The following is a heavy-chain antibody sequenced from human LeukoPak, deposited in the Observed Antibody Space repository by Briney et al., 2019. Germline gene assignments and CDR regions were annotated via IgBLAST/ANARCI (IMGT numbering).Heavy chain of an antibody. Sequence: SETLSLTCAVYGGSFSGYYWSWLRQPPGKGLEWIGEINHSGSTNYNPSLKSRVTISVDKSKNQFSLKLSSVTAADTAVYYCARVKQQLVRAWFDPWGQGTLVTVSS. V-gene: IGHV4-34*01. D-gene: IGHD6-13*01. CDR2: INHSGST. CDR3: ARVKQQLVRAWFDP. J-gene: IGHJ5*02. CDR1: GGSFSGYY.